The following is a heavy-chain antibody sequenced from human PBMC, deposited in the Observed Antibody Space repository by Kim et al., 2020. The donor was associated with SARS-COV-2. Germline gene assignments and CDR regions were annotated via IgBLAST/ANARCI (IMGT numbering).Heavy chain of an antibody. CDR2: IYYSGST. CDR1: GSSISSGGYY. J-gene: IGHJ4*02. CDR3: ARVGSGKWFGELLHIDY. Sequence: SETLSLTCTVSGSSISSGGYYWSWIRQHPGKGLEWIGYIYYSGSTYYNPSLKSRVTISVDTSKNQFSLKLSSVTAADTAVYYCARVGSGKWFGELLHIDYWGQGTLVTVSS. V-gene: IGHV4-31*03. D-gene: IGHD3-10*01.